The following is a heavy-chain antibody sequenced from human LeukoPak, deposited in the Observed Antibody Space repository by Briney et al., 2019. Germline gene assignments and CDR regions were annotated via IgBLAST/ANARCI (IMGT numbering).Heavy chain of an antibody. CDR2: IYNSGST. D-gene: IGHD4-23*01. CDR1: GGSISSYY. V-gene: IGHV4-59*08. Sequence: SETLSLTCTVSGGSISSYYWSWIRQPPGKGLEWIGYIYNSGSTNYNPPLKSRVTISVDTSKNQFSLKLSSVTAADTAVYYCARAPPDYGGIHPFDYWGQGTLVTVSS. CDR3: ARAPPDYGGIHPFDY. J-gene: IGHJ4*02.